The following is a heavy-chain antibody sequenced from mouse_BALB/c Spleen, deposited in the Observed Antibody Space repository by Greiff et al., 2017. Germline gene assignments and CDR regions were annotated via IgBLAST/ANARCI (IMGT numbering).Heavy chain of an antibody. CDR3: ALYGSSLFAY. J-gene: IGHJ3*01. D-gene: IGHD1-1*01. V-gene: IGHV3-6*02. Sequence: EVQLQESGPGLVKPSQSLSLTCSVTGYSITSCYYWNWIRQFPGNKLEWMGYISYDGSNNYNPSLKNRISITRDTSKNQFFLKLNSVTTEDTATYCCALYGSSLFAYWGQGTLVTVSA. CDR2: ISYDGSN. CDR1: GYSITSCYY.